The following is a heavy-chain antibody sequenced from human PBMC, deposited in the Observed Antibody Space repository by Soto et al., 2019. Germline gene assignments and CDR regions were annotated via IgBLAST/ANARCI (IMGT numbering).Heavy chain of an antibody. J-gene: IGHJ4*02. CDR3: ARDQLRYGGYGRFDY. CDR1: GYSFTTYG. D-gene: IGHD5-12*01. V-gene: IGHV1-18*01. CDR2: ISAYSGNT. Sequence: QVQLVQSGAEVKKPGASVTVSCKASGYSFTTYGISWVRQAPGQGLEWMGWISAYSGNTKYEQNFQCRVTMTTNTSTSTAYMELRSLRSDDTAVYYCARDQLRYGGYGRFDYWGQGTLVTVSS.